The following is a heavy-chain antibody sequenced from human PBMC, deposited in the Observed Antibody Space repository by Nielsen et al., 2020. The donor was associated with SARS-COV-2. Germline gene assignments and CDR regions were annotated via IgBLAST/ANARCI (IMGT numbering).Heavy chain of an antibody. CDR1: GYTFTGYY. J-gene: IGHJ4*02. CDR2: INPNSGGT. V-gene: IGHV1-2*04. D-gene: IGHD1-26*01. Sequence: ASVKVSCKASGYTFTGYYMHWVRQAPGQGLEWMGWINPNSGGTNYAQKFQGWVTMTRDTSISTAYMELSRLRSDDTAVYYCARDEVGATMGFDYWGQGTLVTVSS. CDR3: ARDEVGATMGFDY.